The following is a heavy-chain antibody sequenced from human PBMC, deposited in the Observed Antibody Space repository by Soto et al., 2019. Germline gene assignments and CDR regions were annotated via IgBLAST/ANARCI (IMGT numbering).Heavy chain of an antibody. CDR2: INHSGST. CDR3: ASLVLDGSGSFDY. D-gene: IGHD3-10*01. V-gene: IGHV4-34*01. J-gene: IGHJ4*02. Sequence: SETLSLTCAVYGGSFSGYYWSWIRQPPGKGLEWIGEINHSGSTNYNPSLKSRVTISVDTSKNQFSLKLSSVTAADTAVYYCASLVLDGSGSFDYWGQGTLVTVSS. CDR1: GGSFSGYY.